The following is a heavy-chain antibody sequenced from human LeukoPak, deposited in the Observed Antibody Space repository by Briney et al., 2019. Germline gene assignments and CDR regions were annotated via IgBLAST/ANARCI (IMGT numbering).Heavy chain of an antibody. CDR2: INPSGGST. CDR3: AMVFGEWNNFDY. V-gene: IGHV1-46*01. CDR1: GYTFTSYY. D-gene: IGHD3-10*02. Sequence: ASVKVSCKASGYTFTSYYMHWVRQAPAQGREWMGIINPSGGSTSYAQQFQGRGTMTRATSTSTVYMELSSLRAEDTAVYYCAMVFGEWNNFDYSGQGTLVTVSS. J-gene: IGHJ4*02.